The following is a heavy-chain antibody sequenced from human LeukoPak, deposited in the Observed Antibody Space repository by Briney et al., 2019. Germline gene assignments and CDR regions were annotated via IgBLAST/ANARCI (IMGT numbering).Heavy chain of an antibody. CDR2: ISGSGGST. CDR1: GFTFSSYG. V-gene: IGHV3-23*01. D-gene: IGHD6-19*01. CDR3: ASRYSSGWYYYYYYMDV. J-gene: IGHJ6*03. Sequence: GGSLRLSCAASGFTFSSYGMSWVRQAPGKGLEWVSAISGSGGSTYYADSVKGRFTISRDNSKNTLYLQMNSLGAEDTAVYYCASRYSSGWYYYYYYMDVWGKGTTVTISS.